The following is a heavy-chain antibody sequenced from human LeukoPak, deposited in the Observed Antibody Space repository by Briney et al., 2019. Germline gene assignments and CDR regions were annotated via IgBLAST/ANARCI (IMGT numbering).Heavy chain of an antibody. CDR3: AMKFTGDYYYMDV. Sequence: GESLRLSCAASGGSIGKFGMSWVRQTPEKGLEWVSGITSNGGSTGYADSVKGRFTISRDNAMNSLSLQMNSLRVEDTAVYYCAMKFTGDYYYMDVWGKGTTVTVSS. J-gene: IGHJ6*03. CDR1: GGSIGKFG. CDR2: ITSNGGST. V-gene: IGHV3-20*04. D-gene: IGHD1-14*01.